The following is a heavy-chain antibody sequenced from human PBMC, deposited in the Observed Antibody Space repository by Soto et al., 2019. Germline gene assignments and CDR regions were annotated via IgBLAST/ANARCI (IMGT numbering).Heavy chain of an antibody. CDR3: AKPASYDLGNWFDP. D-gene: IGHD5-12*01. J-gene: IGHJ5*02. CDR1: GFTFSSYG. Sequence: QVQLVESGGGVVQPGRSLRLSCAASGFTFSSYGMHWVRQAPGKGLEWVAVISYDGSNKYYADSVKGRFTISRDNSKNTLYLQMNSLRAEDTAVYYCAKPASYDLGNWFDPWGQGTLVTVSS. CDR2: ISYDGSNK. V-gene: IGHV3-30*18.